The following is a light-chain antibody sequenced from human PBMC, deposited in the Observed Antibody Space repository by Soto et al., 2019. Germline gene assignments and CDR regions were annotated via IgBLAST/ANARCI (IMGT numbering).Light chain of an antibody. CDR2: DAS. CDR3: QQYNNWPRT. V-gene: IGKV3-11*01. J-gene: IGKJ1*01. Sequence: EIVLTQSPGTLSLSPGERATLSCRASQTISRDLVWYQQKPGQAPRLLIYDASKRATGIPGRFSGGGSGTDFTLTISSLEPEDFAVYYCQQYNNWPRTFGQGTKVDIK. CDR1: QTISRD.